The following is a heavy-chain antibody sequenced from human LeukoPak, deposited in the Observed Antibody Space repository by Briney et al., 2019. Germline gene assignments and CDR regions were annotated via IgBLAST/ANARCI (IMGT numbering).Heavy chain of an antibody. V-gene: IGHV3-23*01. Sequence: GGSLRLSCAASGFTFSSYAMSWVRQAPGKGLEWVSSISGSGGSTYYADSVKGRFTISRDNSKNTLYLQMNSLRAQDTAVYYCARHLSIAARPDFDYWGQGTLVTVSS. CDR2: ISGSGGST. J-gene: IGHJ4*02. CDR3: ARHLSIAARPDFDY. D-gene: IGHD6-6*01. CDR1: GFTFSSYA.